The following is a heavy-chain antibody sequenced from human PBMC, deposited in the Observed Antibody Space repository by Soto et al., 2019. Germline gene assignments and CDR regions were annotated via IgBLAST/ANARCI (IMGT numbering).Heavy chain of an antibody. J-gene: IGHJ3*01. D-gene: IGHD1-1*01. CDR2: LYDVDGT. CDR1: GLTVSGKKY. Sequence: DVQLVESGGGLIQPGESLRLSCAAFGLTVSGKKYVAWVRQAPGKGLEWVSALYDVDGTYYADSLKGRFTTSTDSSKTTVSLQMNDLRPDDTAVYYCATWHEREHAYDVWGQGTTVTVSS. V-gene: IGHV3-53*01. CDR3: ATWHEREHAYDV.